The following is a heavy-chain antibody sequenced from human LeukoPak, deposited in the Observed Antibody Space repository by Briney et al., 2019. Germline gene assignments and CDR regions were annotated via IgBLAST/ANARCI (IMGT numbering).Heavy chain of an antibody. CDR1: GFTFSSYA. CDR3: AKVKTIIVVVPAAIGGRAFDI. Sequence: GGSLRLSCAASGFTFSSYAMSWVRQAPGKGLEWVSAISGSGGRTYYEDSVKGRFTISRDNPKDTLYLQMNSLRAEDMAVYYCAKVKTIIVVVPAAIGGRAFDIWGQGTMVTVSS. CDR2: ISGSGGRT. D-gene: IGHD2-2*01. J-gene: IGHJ3*02. V-gene: IGHV3-23*01.